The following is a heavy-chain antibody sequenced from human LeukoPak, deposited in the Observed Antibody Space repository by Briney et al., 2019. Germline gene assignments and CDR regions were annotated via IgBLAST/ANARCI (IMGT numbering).Heavy chain of an antibody. D-gene: IGHD6-13*01. CDR1: GFTFSSYA. CDR2: ISGSGGST. V-gene: IGHV3-23*01. J-gene: IGHJ6*03. CDR3: ARVGSSSWYPGYYYMDV. Sequence: PGGPLRLSCAASGFTFSSYAMSWVRQAPGKGLEWVSAISGSGGSTYYADSVKGRFTISRDNAKNSLYLQMNSLRAEDTAVYYCARVGSSSWYPGYYYMDVWGKGTTVTISS.